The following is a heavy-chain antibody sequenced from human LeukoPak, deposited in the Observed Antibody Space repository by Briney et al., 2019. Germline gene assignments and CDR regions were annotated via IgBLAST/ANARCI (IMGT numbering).Heavy chain of an antibody. D-gene: IGHD3-16*02. CDR1: GFTFSSYS. J-gene: IGHJ3*02. CDR3: AKDLFTITFGGVIVMGGAFDI. Sequence: GGSLRLSCAASGFTFSSYSMNWVRQAPGKGLEWVSSISSSSSYIYYADSVKGRFTISRDNAKNSLYLQMNSLRAEDTAVYYCAKDLFTITFGGVIVMGGAFDIWGQGTMVTVSS. V-gene: IGHV3-21*04. CDR2: ISSSSSYI.